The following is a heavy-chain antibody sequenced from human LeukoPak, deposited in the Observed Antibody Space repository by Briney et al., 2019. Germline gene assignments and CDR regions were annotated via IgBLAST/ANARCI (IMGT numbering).Heavy chain of an antibody. CDR1: GGFISSSSYY. CDR2: IFYSGTT. CDR3: ARHGSIVGASLQR. V-gene: IGHV4-39*01. Sequence: SETLSLTCTVSGGFISSSSYYWGWIRQPPGKGLEWIGSIFYSGTTYYNPSLKSRVTISVDTSKNQFSLKLSSVTAADTAVYHCARHGSIVGASLQRWGLGTLVTVSS. D-gene: IGHD1-26*01. J-gene: IGHJ1*01.